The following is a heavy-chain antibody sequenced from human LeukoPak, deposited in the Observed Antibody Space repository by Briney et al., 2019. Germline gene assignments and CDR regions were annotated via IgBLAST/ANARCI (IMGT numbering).Heavy chain of an antibody. Sequence: SETLSLTCTVSGGSISSSSYYWGWIRQPPGKGLEWIGYIYYSGSTNYNPSLKSRVTISVDTSKNQFSLKLSSVTAADTAVYYCARETRGRGSYSNYYYYMDVWGKGTTVTISS. CDR2: IYYSGST. CDR3: ARETRGRGSYSNYYYYMDV. CDR1: GGSISSSSYY. J-gene: IGHJ6*03. V-gene: IGHV4-61*01. D-gene: IGHD1-26*01.